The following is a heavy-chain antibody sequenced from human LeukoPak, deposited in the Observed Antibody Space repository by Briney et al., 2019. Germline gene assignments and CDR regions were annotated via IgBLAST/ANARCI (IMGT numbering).Heavy chain of an antibody. J-gene: IGHJ6*02. D-gene: IGHD2-21*02. CDR2: VNPNSGYT. V-gene: IGHV1-8*01. Sequence: ASVKVSCKASGYTFTNYDINWVRHAPGQGLEWMGWVNPNSGYTNYAQRFQGRVTMTRDTSVSTAYMELNYLGSDDTAVYFCARSDSYPYGLDVWGQGTTITVSS. CDR1: GYTFTNYD. CDR3: ARSDSYPYGLDV.